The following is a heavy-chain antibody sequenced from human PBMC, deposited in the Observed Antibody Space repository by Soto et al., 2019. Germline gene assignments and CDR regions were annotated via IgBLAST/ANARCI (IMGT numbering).Heavy chain of an antibody. Sequence: QVQLVQSGAEVKKPGASVKVSCKASGYTFTSYAMHWVRQAPGQRLEWMGWINAGNGNTKYSQKFQGRVTITRDTSASTAYMELSSLRSEDTAVYYCARDIAAAHSHQSEARWFDPWGQGTLVTVSS. CDR2: INAGNGNT. CDR3: ARDIAAAHSHQSEARWFDP. D-gene: IGHD6-13*01. J-gene: IGHJ5*02. CDR1: GYTFTSYA. V-gene: IGHV1-3*01.